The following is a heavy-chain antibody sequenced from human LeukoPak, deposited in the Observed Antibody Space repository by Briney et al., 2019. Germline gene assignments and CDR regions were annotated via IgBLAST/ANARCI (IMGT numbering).Heavy chain of an antibody. CDR3: VRSKSGTYGWFDP. J-gene: IGHJ5*02. CDR2: IYYTGNT. V-gene: IGHV4-61*01. Sequence: SETLSLTCTVSGGSISSTTYYWSWIRQPPGKGLEWIGFIYYTGNTNYNPSLKSRLTISVDTSKNQFSLKVSSVTAADTAVYYCVRSKSGTYGWFDPWGQGTLVTVSS. CDR1: GGSISSTTYY. D-gene: IGHD4-17*01.